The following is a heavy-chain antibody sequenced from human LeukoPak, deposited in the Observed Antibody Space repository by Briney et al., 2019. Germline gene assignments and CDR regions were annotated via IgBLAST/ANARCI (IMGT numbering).Heavy chain of an antibody. D-gene: IGHD2-8*01. J-gene: IGHJ4*02. CDR2: IGGSGGRT. CDR1: GITLSNYG. Sequence: GGSLRLSCAVSGITLSNYGMSWVRQAPGKGLEWVAGIGGSGGRTNYADSVKGRFTISRDSPKNTLYLQMNSLRAEDTAVYFCAKRGVVIRIVLVGFHKEAYYFDSWGQGALVTVSS. V-gene: IGHV3-23*01. CDR3: AKRGVVIRIVLVGFHKEAYYFDS.